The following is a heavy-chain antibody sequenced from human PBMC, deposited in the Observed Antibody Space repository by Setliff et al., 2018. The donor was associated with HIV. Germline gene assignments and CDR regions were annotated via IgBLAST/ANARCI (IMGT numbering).Heavy chain of an antibody. D-gene: IGHD6-13*01. J-gene: IGHJ4*02. V-gene: IGHV2-5*02. CDR2: IYWDDDK. Sequence: SGPTLVNPTQTLTLTCTFSGFSLSTSGVGVGRIRQPPGKALEWLALIYWDDDKRYSPSLKSRLTITKDTSKNQVVLTMTNMDPVDTATYYCAHSTTAAASRGDYYFDYWGQGTLVTVSS. CDR1: GFSLSTSGVG. CDR3: AHSTTAAASRGDYYFDY.